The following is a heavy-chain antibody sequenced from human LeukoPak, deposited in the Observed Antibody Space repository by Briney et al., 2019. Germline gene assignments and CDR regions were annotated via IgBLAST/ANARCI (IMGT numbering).Heavy chain of an antibody. D-gene: IGHD3-3*01. J-gene: IGHJ6*01. CDR1: GGSISSGSYY. V-gene: IGHV4-61*02. CDR2: IYTSGST. CDR3: ARDYSAIFVV. Sequence: PSETPSLTCTVSGGSISSGSYYWNWIRQPAGKGLEWIGRIYTSGSTNYNPPLKSRVTISVDTSKNQFSLKLSSVTAADTAVYYCARDYSAIFVVWGKGTTVTVSS.